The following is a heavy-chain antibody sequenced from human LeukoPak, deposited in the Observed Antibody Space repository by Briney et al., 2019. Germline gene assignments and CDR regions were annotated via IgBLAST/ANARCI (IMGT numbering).Heavy chain of an antibody. J-gene: IGHJ3*02. Sequence: SETLSLTCTVSGGSISSSYWSWIRQPPGKGLEWIGYIYYSGSTNYNPSLKSRVTISVDTSKNQFSLKLSSVTAADTAVYYCARDVVYSSSWYQYYAFDIWGQGTMVTVSS. CDR1: GGSISSSY. CDR3: ARDVVYSSSWYQYYAFDI. CDR2: IYYSGST. V-gene: IGHV4-59*01. D-gene: IGHD6-13*01.